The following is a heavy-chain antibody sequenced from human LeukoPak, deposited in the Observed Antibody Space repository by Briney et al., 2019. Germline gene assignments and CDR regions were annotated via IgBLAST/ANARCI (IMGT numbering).Heavy chain of an antibody. V-gene: IGHV1-69*01. CDR3: AIATVATTRTWGY. Sequence: GASVKCSCKASGGTFTSYATSWVRQAPGQGQDWMGWIIPIFGTVNSAQKFQGRVTITADESTSTAYMELSSLRSEDTAVYYCAIATVATTRTWGYWGQGTLVTVSS. CDR1: GGTFTSYA. CDR2: IIPIFGTV. J-gene: IGHJ4*02. D-gene: IGHD4-11*01.